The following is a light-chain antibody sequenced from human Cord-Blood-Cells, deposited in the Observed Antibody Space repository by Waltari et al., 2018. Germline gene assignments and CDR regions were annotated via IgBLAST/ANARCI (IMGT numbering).Light chain of an antibody. CDR3: SSYTSSSTLLV. CDR2: DVS. Sequence: QSALTQPASVSGSPGQSITISCTGTSSDVGGYNYVSWYQQHPGKAPKLMIYDVSNRPSGVSNRFSGSKCGNTASLTISGLQAEDEADYYCSSYTSSSTLLVFGTGTKVTDL. CDR1: SSDVGGYNY. J-gene: IGLJ1*01. V-gene: IGLV2-14*01.